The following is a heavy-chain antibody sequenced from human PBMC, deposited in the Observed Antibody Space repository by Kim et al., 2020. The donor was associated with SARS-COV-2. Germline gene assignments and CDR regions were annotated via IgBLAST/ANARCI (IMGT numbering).Heavy chain of an antibody. CDR2: ISRSGTTM. Sequence: GGSLRLSCAASGFTFTTYEMNWLRQTPGKGLEWVSYISRSGTTMYFADSVRGRFTISRDNAKNSLHLQMNSLRAEDPALYYCVRSYYSGSGNERGHFDYWGQGTLVTVSS. CDR1: GFTFTTYE. V-gene: IGHV3-48*03. D-gene: IGHD3-10*01. J-gene: IGHJ4*02. CDR3: VRSYYSGSGNERGHFDY.